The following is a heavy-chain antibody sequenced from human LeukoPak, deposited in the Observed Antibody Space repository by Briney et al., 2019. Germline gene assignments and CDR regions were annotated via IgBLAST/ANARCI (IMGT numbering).Heavy chain of an antibody. Sequence: SVKVSCKASGGTFSSYAISWVRQAPGQGLEWMGRIIPIFGIANYAQKFQGRVTITADKSTGTAYMELNSLRAEDTAVYYCAKDGGWYDILKRSSPLDYFDYWGQGTLVTVSS. CDR1: GGTFSSYA. J-gene: IGHJ4*02. V-gene: IGHV1-69*04. CDR2: IIPIFGIA. CDR3: AKDGGWYDILKRSSPLDYFDY. D-gene: IGHD3-9*01.